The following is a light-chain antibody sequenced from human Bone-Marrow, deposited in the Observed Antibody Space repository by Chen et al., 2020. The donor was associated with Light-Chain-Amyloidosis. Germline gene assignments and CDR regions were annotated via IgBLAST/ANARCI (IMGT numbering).Light chain of an antibody. V-gene: IGLV2-8*01. Sequence: QSALTQPPSASESPGPSVAISCPGTSSDVGGYNYVSWYQQHPGKAPKLMIYEVTKRPSGVPDRFSGSKSGNTASLTVSGLQAEDEADYYCSSYAGSNNFWVFGGGTKLTVL. J-gene: IGLJ3*02. CDR3: SSYAGSNNFWV. CDR2: EVT. CDR1: SSDVGGYNY.